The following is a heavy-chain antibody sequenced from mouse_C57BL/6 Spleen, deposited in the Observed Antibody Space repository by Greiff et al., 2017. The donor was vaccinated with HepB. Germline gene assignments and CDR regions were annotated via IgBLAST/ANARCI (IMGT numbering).Heavy chain of an antibody. Sequence: QVQLQQPGAELVKPGASVKLSCKASGYTFTSYWMQWVKQRPGQGLEWIGEIDPSDSYTNYNQKFKGKATLTVDTSSSTAYMQLSSLTSEDSAVYYCARVLRRSHFAYWGQGTTLTVSS. V-gene: IGHV1-50*01. CDR1: GYTFTSYW. CDR2: IDPSDSYT. J-gene: IGHJ2*01. CDR3: ARVLRRSHFAY.